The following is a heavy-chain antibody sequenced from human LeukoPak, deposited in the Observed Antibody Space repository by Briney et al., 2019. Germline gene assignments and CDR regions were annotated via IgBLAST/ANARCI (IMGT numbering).Heavy chain of an antibody. CDR2: ISSSSSYI. V-gene: IGHV3-21*01. CDR3: AREGVVIIDY. CDR1: GFTFSSYS. Sequence: GGSLRLSCTASGFTFSSYSMNWVRQAPGKGLEWVSSISSSSSYIYYADSVKGRFTISRDNAKNSLYLQMNSLRAEDTAVYYCAREGVVIIDYWGQGTLVTVSS. J-gene: IGHJ4*02. D-gene: IGHD2-21*01.